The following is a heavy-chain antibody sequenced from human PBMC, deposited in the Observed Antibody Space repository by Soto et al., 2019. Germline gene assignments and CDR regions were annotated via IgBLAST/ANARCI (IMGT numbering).Heavy chain of an antibody. CDR2: IYYSGSA. D-gene: IGHD3-16*01. CDR1: GDSVTNYY. J-gene: IGHJ5*02. V-gene: IGHV4-59*02. CDR3: ARGPILTTSEGAPAALNWFDP. Sequence: PADTLSLTCTVSGDSVTNYYWTWIRQPPGKGLEWIAYIYYSGSANYNPSLKSRVTISIDTSKNQFSLNLSSMTSADTAVYYCARGPILTTSEGAPAALNWFDPWGQGTLVTVSS.